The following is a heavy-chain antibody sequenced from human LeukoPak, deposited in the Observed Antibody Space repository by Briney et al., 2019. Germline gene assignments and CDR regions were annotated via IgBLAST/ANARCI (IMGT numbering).Heavy chain of an antibody. D-gene: IGHD6-19*01. CDR3: ARGWMAGNQRPWFDP. CDR2: IHYSWST. J-gene: IGHJ5*02. Sequence: ETLSLTCTASGGSISSYYWSWIRQPPGKGLEWIGYIHYSWSTNYNPSLKRRVTISIDTAKNQFSLKLSSVTAADTAVYYCARGWMAGNQRPWFDPWGQGTLVTVSS. CDR1: GGSISSYY. V-gene: IGHV4-59*01.